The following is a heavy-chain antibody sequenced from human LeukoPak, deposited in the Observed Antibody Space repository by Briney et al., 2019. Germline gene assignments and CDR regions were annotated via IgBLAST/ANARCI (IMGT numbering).Heavy chain of an antibody. J-gene: IGHJ4*02. CDR3: ARDRGNNYGFTYDF. Sequence: LXXXGRIFTGGSTNYSPSLRSRVTMSVDTSKNQFSLKLSSVTAADTAVYYCARDRGNNYGFTYDFWGQGTLVTVSS. V-gene: IGHV4-4*07. CDR2: IFTGGST. D-gene: IGHD5-18*01.